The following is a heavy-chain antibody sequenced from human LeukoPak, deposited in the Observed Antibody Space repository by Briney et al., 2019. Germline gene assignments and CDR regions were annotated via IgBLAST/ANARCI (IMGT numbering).Heavy chain of an antibody. D-gene: IGHD6-19*01. V-gene: IGHV3-23*01. CDR3: AKDYRYGSA. J-gene: IGHJ5*02. Sequence: GGSLRLSCAASAFTFNSFAFTWVRQAPGSGLEWVSAINVRGDATFYAESVRGRFTISRDNSKNTLYLQMSSLGAEDTALYYCAKDYRYGSAWGPGTLVVVSS. CDR2: INVRGDAT. CDR1: AFTFNSFA.